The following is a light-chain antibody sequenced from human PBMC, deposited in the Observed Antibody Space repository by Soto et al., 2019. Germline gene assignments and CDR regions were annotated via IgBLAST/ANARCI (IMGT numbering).Light chain of an antibody. CDR2: EVS. V-gene: IGLV2-14*01. J-gene: IGLJ1*01. CDR1: SSDVGGYNY. Sequence: QSVLTQPASVSGSPGQSITISCTGTSSDVGGYNYVSWYKQHPGRAPKLMIYEVSNRPSGVSNRFSGSKSGNTASLTISGPQAEDEADYYCGSYTTSTTSYVFGTGTKVTVL. CDR3: GSYTTSTTSYV.